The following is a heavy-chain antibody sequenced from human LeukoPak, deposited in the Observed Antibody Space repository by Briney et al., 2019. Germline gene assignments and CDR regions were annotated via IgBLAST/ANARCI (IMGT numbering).Heavy chain of an antibody. V-gene: IGHV4-34*01. CDR2: INHSGST. Sequence: SETLSLTCAVYGGSFSGYYWSWIRQPPGKGLEWIGEINHSGSTNYNPSLKSRVTISVDTSKNQFSLKLSSVTAADTAVYYCARGSFAPRKKWIQQHNWFDPWGQGNLVTVSS. J-gene: IGHJ5*02. CDR1: GGSFSGYY. D-gene: IGHD5-18*01. CDR3: ARGSFAPRKKWIQQHNWFDP.